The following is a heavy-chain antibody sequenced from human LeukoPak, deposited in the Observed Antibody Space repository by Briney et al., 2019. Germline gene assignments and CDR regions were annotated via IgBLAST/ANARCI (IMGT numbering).Heavy chain of an antibody. CDR2: IYYSGST. J-gene: IGHJ5*02. V-gene: IGHV4-59*01. CDR1: GGSISSYY. Sequence: SETLSLTCTVSGGSISSYYWSWIRQPPGKGLEWIGHIYYSGSTNYNPSLKSRVTISVDTSKNQFSLKLSSVTAADTAVYYCARETVPSTYYDFWSGSYWFDPWGQGTLVTVSS. CDR3: ARETVPSTYYDFWSGSYWFDP. D-gene: IGHD3-3*01.